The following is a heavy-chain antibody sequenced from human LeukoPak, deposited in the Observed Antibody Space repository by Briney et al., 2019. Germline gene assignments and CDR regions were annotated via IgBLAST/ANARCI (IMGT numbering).Heavy chain of an antibody. D-gene: IGHD1-14*01. CDR1: GYSISSGYY. Sequence: PSETLSLTCSVSGYSISSGYYWGWIRQPPGKGLEWIGSISHSGSTYYNPSLKSRVTISVDTSKNQFSLKLRSVTAADTAVYYCARVTSRLGWFDPWGQGTLVTVSS. J-gene: IGHJ5*02. CDR3: ARVTSRLGWFDP. CDR2: ISHSGST. V-gene: IGHV4-38-2*02.